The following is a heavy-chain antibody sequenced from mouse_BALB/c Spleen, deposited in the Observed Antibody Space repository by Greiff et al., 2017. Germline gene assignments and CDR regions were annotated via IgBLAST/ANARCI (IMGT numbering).Heavy chain of an antibody. Sequence: DVKLVESGPGLVKPSQSLSLTCSVTGYSITSGYYWNWIRQFPGNKLEWMGYISYDGSNNYNPSLKNRISITRDTSKNQFFLKLNSVTTEDTATYYCARANWDFYFDDRGQGTTLTVSS. D-gene: IGHD4-1*02. J-gene: IGHJ2*01. CDR2: ISYDGSN. V-gene: IGHV3-6*02. CDR1: GYSITSGYY. CDR3: ARANWDFYFDD.